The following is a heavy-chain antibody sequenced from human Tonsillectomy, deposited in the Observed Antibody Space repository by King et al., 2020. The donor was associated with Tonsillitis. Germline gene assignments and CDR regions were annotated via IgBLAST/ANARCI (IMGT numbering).Heavy chain of an antibody. Sequence: VQLQQWGAGLLKPSETLSLTCAVYGGSFSGYYWSWIRQPPGKGLEWIGEINHSGSTNYNPSLKSRVTISVDTSKNQFSLKLSSVTAADTAVYYCARADFWSGYYLDYWGQGTLVTVSS. CDR2: INHSGST. V-gene: IGHV4-34*01. CDR1: GGSFSGYY. CDR3: ARADFWSGYYLDY. J-gene: IGHJ4*02. D-gene: IGHD3-3*01.